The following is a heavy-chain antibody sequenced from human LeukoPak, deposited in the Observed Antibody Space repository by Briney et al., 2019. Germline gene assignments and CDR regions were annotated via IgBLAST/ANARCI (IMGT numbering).Heavy chain of an antibody. Sequence: GSLRLSCAASGFTFSSYSMNWVRQAPGKGLEWVSSITSGSSYIYYADSVKGRFTISRDNAKSSLFLQMNSLRAEDTAVYYCARKDCGGDCCLFDHWGQGTLVTVSS. V-gene: IGHV3-21*01. CDR3: ARKDCGGDCCLFDH. J-gene: IGHJ4*02. CDR2: ITSGSSYI. D-gene: IGHD2-21*02. CDR1: GFTFSSYS.